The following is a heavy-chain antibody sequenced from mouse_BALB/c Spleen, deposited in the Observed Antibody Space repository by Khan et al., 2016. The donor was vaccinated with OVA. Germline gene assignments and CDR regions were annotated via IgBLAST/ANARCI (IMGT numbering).Heavy chain of an antibody. D-gene: IGHD1-1*01. CDR2: IWAGGST. CDR3: AREYCSSFEYFDD. CDR1: GFPLTSYG. V-gene: IGHV2-9*02. Sequence: VQLQESGPGLVAPSQSLSITCTVSGFPLTSYGVHWVRQPPGKGLEWLGLIWAGGSTNYNSALMSRLTINKDNSKNQVFSKINSLQNDDKAMYYCAREYCSSFEYFDDWGAGTTVTVSS. J-gene: IGHJ1*01.